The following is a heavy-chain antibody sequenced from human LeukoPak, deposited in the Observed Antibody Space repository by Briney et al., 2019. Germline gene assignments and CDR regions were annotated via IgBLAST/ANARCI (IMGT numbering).Heavy chain of an antibody. CDR3: ARRVKDRTKQLYCSGGSCEATEYYYYYYMDV. V-gene: IGHV4-59*12. J-gene: IGHJ6*03. CDR2: IYYSGST. Sequence: PSETLSLTCTVSSGSISSSYWSWIRQPPGKGLEWIGYIYYSGSTNYNPSLKSRVTISVDTSKNQFSLKLSSVTAADTAVYYCARRVKDRTKQLYCSGGSCEATEYYYYYYMDVWGKGTTVTISS. CDR1: SGSISSSY. D-gene: IGHD2-15*01.